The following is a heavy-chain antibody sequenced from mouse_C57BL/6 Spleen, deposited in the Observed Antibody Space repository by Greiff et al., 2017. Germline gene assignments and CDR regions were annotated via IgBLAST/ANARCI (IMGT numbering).Heavy chain of an antibody. V-gene: IGHV1-26*01. Sequence: VQLQQSGPELVKPGASVKISCKASGYTFTDYYMNWVKQSHGKSLEWIGDINPNNGGTSYNQKFKGKATLTVDKSSSTAYMELRSLTSEDSAVYYCARSTTVVGVDYWGQGTTLTVSS. J-gene: IGHJ2*01. CDR1: GYTFTDYY. D-gene: IGHD1-1*01. CDR2: INPNNGGT. CDR3: ARSTTVVGVDY.